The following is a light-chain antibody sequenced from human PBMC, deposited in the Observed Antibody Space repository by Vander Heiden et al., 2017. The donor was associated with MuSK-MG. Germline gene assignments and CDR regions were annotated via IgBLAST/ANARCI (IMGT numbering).Light chain of an antibody. CDR1: QSGLYSPNDNNY. CDR3: QQCYCTLIT. V-gene: IGKV4-1*01. J-gene: IGKJ5*01. CDR2: WAT. Sequence: TVTTQSPDSPPAPLGEWATTSYRASQSGLYSPNDNNYLAWYQQKPGQPPKLLIYWATTRDSRLPDRSGSGGSGDDFTLTSSSVQDEDVADYCWQQCYCTLITFGEGTRLEIK.